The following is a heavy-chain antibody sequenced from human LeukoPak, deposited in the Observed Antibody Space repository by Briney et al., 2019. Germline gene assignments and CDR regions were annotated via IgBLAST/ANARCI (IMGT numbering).Heavy chain of an antibody. CDR3: AREGRSGGSWYLAN. CDR1: GYTFTNYA. J-gene: IGHJ4*02. V-gene: IGHV7-4-1*02. Sequence: ASVKVSCKASGYTFTNYAVNWVRQAPGQGLEWMGWINTNTGNPTYAQGFTGRFVFSLDTSVSTAYLQISSLKAEDTAVYYCAREGRSGGSWYLANWGQGVLVTVSS. CDR2: INTNTGNP. D-gene: IGHD6-13*01.